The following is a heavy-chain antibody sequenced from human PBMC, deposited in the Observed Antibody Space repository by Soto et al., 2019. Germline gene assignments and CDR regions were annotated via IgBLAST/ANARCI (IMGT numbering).Heavy chain of an antibody. J-gene: IGHJ6*02. V-gene: IGHV5-51*01. CDR1: GYTFHNHW. CDR2: VFPGDSDT. CDR3: ATSIEGGPMDV. Sequence: GESLKISCKGFGYTFHNHWINWVRLVPGKGLEWMGIVFPGDSDTRYSPSLQGQVIISVDKSISTAYLQWTRLKASDTAIYYCATSIEGGPMDVWGQGTTVTVSS. D-gene: IGHD1-26*01.